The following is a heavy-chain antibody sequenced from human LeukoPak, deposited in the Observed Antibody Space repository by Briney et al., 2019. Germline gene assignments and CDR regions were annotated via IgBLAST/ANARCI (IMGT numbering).Heavy chain of an antibody. J-gene: IGHJ4*02. CDR3: ARGAYCGGDCYPHFDY. D-gene: IGHD2-21*02. Sequence: GGSLRLSCAASGFTFSSYSMNWVRQAPGKGLEWVSSIGSSSSYIYYADSVKGRFTISRDNAKNSLYLQMNSLRAEDTAVYYCARGAYCGGDCYPHFDYWGQGTLVTVSS. CDR1: GFTFSSYS. V-gene: IGHV3-21*01. CDR2: IGSSSSYI.